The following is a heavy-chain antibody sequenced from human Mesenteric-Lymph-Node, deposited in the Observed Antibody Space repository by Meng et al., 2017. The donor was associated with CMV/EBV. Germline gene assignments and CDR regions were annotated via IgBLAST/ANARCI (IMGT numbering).Heavy chain of an antibody. CDR2: IYHNGNT. J-gene: IGHJ5*02. CDR1: SVSGGDYY. CDR3: GREDTDRGSGSFPNWFDP. Sequence: SVSGGDYYWLWIRQSPGKGLEWIGYIYHNGNTNYNPSLRSRATISIDTPKNQFSLQFRSVTAADTAVYYCGREDTDRGSGSFPNWFDPWGQGILVTVSS. D-gene: IGHD3-10*01. V-gene: IGHV4-61*08.